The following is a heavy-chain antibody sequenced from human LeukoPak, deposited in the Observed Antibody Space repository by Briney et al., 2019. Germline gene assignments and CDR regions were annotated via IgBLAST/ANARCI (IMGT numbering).Heavy chain of an antibody. CDR3: ARDPGFRGSGSYYFDY. CDR2: INPSGGST. D-gene: IGHD3-10*01. J-gene: IGHJ4*02. Sequence: GASVKVSCKASGYTFTSYYMHWVRQAPGQGLEWMGVINPSGGSTSYAQKFQGRVTMTRDTSTSTVYMELSSLRSEDTAVYYCARDPGFRGSGSYYFDYWGQGTLVTVSS. V-gene: IGHV1-46*01. CDR1: GYTFTSYY.